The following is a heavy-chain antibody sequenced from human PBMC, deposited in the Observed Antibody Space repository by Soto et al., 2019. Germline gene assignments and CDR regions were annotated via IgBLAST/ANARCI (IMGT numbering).Heavy chain of an antibody. J-gene: IGHJ4*02. CDR1: GFSLSTSGVA. CDR3: AHRLGYYDSSDYYSTAYDFDY. Sequence: SGPTLVNPTQTLTLTCTFSGFSLSTSGVAVGWIRQPPGKALEWLALIYWNDDKRYSPSLNTRLTITKDTSKNQVVPIITNMDPVDTATYYCAHRLGYYDSSDYYSTAYDFDYWGQGTLVTVSS. D-gene: IGHD3-22*01. CDR2: IYWNDDK. V-gene: IGHV2-5*01.